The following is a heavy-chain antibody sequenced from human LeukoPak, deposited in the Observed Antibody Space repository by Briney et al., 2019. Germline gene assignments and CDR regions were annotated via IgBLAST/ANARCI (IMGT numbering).Heavy chain of an antibody. V-gene: IGHV4-59*01. Sequence: PSETLSLTCTVSGVSINTYFWSWIRQPPGKGLEWIGYVYYNGITNYNPSLKSRVSISLDTSKNQFSLRLNSVTAADTAVYYCARGGDYGDLRYFDYWGQGTLVTVSS. J-gene: IGHJ4*02. D-gene: IGHD4-17*01. CDR3: ARGGDYGDLRYFDY. CDR1: GVSINTYF. CDR2: VYYNGIT.